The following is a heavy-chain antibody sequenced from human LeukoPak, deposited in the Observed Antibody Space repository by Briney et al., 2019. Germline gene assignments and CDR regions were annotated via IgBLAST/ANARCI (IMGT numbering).Heavy chain of an antibody. Sequence: GGSLRLSCAASGFTFSNSGMSWVRQAPGKGLEWVANIKQDGSEKYYVDSVKGRFTISRDNAKNSLYLQMNSLRAEDTAVYYCARGWEPNMGLYGYWGQGTLVTVSS. V-gene: IGHV3-7*03. CDR1: GFTFSNSG. D-gene: IGHD1-26*01. CDR2: IKQDGSEK. J-gene: IGHJ4*02. CDR3: ARGWEPNMGLYGY.